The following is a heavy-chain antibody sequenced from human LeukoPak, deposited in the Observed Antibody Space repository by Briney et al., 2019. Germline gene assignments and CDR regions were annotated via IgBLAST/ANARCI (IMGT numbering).Heavy chain of an antibody. CDR2: INPNSGGT. CDR3: ARDRGIAVAGRDY. Sequence: ASVKVSCKASGYTFTSYYMHWVRQAPGQGLEWMGWINPNSGGTNYAQKFQGRVTMTRDTSISTAYMELSRLRSDGTAVYYCARDRGIAVAGRDYWGQGTLVTVSS. V-gene: IGHV1-2*02. J-gene: IGHJ4*02. D-gene: IGHD6-19*01. CDR1: GYTFTSYY.